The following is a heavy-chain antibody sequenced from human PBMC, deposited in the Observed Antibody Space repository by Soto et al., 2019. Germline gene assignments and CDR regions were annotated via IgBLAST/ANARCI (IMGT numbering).Heavy chain of an antibody. CDR2: LTGSGGDT. J-gene: IGHJ4*02. CDR1: GFTFGSYV. Sequence: EVQLLESGGGLVQPGGSLRLSCAASGFTFGSYVMTWVRQAPGKGLEWVSALTGSGGDTNYADSVKGRFTISRDNSMNTLDLQMNNMRAEDTALYYFAKDRDSSRYSRPFDYWGQGTLVTVSS. V-gene: IGHV3-23*01. CDR3: AKDRDSSRYSRPFDY. D-gene: IGHD3-22*01.